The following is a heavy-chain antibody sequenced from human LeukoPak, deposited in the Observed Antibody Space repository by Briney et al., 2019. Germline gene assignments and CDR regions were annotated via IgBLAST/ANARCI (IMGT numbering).Heavy chain of an antibody. CDR3: ARGLMMAVAGRGEFHY. CDR2: IYYSGST. V-gene: IGHV4-59*01. D-gene: IGHD6-13*01. J-gene: IGHJ4*02. Sequence: SETLSLTCIVSGGSISSYYWSWIRQPPGKGLEWIGYIYYSGSTNYNPSLKSRVTISVDTSKNQFSLKLSSVTAADTAVYYCARGLMMAVAGRGEFHYWGQGTLVTVSP. CDR1: GGSISSYY.